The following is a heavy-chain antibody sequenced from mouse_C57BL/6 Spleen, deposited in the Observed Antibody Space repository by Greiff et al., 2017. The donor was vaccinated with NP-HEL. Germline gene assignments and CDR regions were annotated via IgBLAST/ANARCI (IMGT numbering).Heavy chain of an antibody. D-gene: IGHD1-1*01. J-gene: IGHJ3*01. Sequence: VMLVESGAELAKPGASVKLSCKASGYTFTSYWMHWVKQRPGQGLEWIGYIKPSSGYTKYNQKFKDKATLTADKSSSTANMQLSSLTYEDTAVYYSARQGTTVVATPFAYWGKETLVTVSA. CDR2: IKPSSGYT. V-gene: IGHV1-7*01. CDR3: ARQGTTVVATPFAY. CDR1: GYTFTSYW.